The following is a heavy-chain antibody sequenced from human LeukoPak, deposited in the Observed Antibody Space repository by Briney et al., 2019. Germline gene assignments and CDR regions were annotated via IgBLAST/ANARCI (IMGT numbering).Heavy chain of an antibody. CDR3: ARVKEASAFDI. Sequence: PGGSLRLSCAASGFTFSSYGMHWVRQAPGKGLEWVSSIGSSSYKYYADSMKGRFTISRDNAKNSLYLQMNSLRAEDTAVYYCARVKEASAFDIWGQGTMVTVSS. CDR2: IGSSSYK. CDR1: GFTFSSYG. D-gene: IGHD5-12*01. V-gene: IGHV3-21*01. J-gene: IGHJ3*02.